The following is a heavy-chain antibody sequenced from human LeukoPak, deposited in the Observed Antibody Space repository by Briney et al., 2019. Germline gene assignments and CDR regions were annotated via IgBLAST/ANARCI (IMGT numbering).Heavy chain of an antibody. D-gene: IGHD2-2*01. CDR2: IKHDGSEK. J-gene: IGHJ3*02. CDR1: EFTFNRYW. V-gene: IGHV3-7*04. CDR3: ARYAGANAFDI. Sequence: TGGSLRLSCAASEFTFNRYWMSWVRQAPGKGLEWVANIKHDGSEKYYVDSVKVRFTISRDNAKNSLYLQMNSLRAEDTAVYYCARYAGANAFDIWGQGTMVTVSS.